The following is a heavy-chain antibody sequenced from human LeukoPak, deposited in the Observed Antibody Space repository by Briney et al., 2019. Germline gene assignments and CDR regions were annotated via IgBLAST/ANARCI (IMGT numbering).Heavy chain of an antibody. CDR2: INQDGSAR. CDR3: ARHDCSSTSCSQSPDY. D-gene: IGHD2-2*01. Sequence: GGSLRLSCAASGFTFSDYAMSWVRQAPGKGLEWVANINQDGSARDYVDSVRGRFTISRDNPKNSLFLQMNSLRAEDTALYYCARHDCSSTSCSQSPDYWGRGTLVTVSS. J-gene: IGHJ4*02. V-gene: IGHV3-7*01. CDR1: GFTFSDYA.